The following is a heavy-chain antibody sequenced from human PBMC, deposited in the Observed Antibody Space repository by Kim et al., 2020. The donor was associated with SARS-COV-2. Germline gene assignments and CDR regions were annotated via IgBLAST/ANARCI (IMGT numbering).Heavy chain of an antibody. CDR1: GFTFSTYA. D-gene: IGHD3-10*01. Sequence: GGSLRLSCAASGFTFSTYAMSWVRQAPGKGLEWVSAIRYIGGSLEYADSVKGRFTISRDNSKNTVYLQMNSLRGEDTAVYYCAKDPGGHLPTWYFDLCGRGTLVTVSS. V-gene: IGHV3-23*01. CDR3: AKDPGGHLPTWYFDL. CDR2: IRYIGGSL. J-gene: IGHJ2*01.